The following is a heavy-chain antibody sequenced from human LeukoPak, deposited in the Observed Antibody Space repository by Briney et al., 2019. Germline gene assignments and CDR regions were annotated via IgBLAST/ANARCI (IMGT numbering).Heavy chain of an antibody. CDR2: ISGSGGST. Sequence: GGSVRLSCAASGFTFSDYYMSWVRQAPGKGREWVSAISGSGGSTYYADSVKGRFTISRDNSKNTLYLQMNSLRAEDTAVYYCAKFSSPYYDILTDYLDAFDIWGQGTMVTVSS. CDR3: AKFSSPYYDILTDYLDAFDI. V-gene: IGHV3-23*01. CDR1: GFTFSDYY. J-gene: IGHJ3*02. D-gene: IGHD3-9*01.